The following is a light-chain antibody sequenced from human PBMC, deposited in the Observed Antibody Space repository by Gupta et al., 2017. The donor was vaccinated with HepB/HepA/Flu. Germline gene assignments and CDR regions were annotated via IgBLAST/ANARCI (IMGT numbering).Light chain of an antibody. CDR3: QQRSNWPLT. V-gene: IGKV3-11*01. CDR2: DAS. Sequence: EIVLTQSAATLPFSTGERATLSCRASQSVSSYLAWYQQKPGQAPRLLIYDASNRATGIPARFSGSGSGTDFTLTISNLEPEDFAVYYCQQRSNWPLTFGGGTKVEIK. J-gene: IGKJ4*01. CDR1: QSVSSY.